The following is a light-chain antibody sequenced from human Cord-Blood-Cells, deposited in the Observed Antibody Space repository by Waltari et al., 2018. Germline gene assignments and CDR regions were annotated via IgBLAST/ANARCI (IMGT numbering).Light chain of an antibody. V-gene: IGKV3-11*01. Sequence: EIVLTPAPATLSLSLGGRATLSCRASQSVSRYLAWYQQKPGQAPRLLIYDASNRATGIPARFSGSGSGTDFTLTISSLEPEDFAVYYCQQRSNWPLTFGGGTKVEIK. CDR1: QSVSRY. CDR3: QQRSNWPLT. CDR2: DAS. J-gene: IGKJ4*01.